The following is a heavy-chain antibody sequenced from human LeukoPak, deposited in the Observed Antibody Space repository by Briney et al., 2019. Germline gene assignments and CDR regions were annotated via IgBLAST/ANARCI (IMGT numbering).Heavy chain of an antibody. D-gene: IGHD3-3*01. J-gene: IGHJ4*02. CDR1: GFTFSGSA. CDR3: TSHQTTIFGVVIRDY. CDR2: IRSKANSYAT. V-gene: IGHV3-73*01. Sequence: GGSLRLSCAASGFTFSGSAMHWVRQASGKGLEWVGRIRSKANSYATAYAPSVKGRFTISRDDSKNTAYLQMNSLKTEDTAVYYCTSHQTTIFGVVIRDYWGQGTLVTVSS.